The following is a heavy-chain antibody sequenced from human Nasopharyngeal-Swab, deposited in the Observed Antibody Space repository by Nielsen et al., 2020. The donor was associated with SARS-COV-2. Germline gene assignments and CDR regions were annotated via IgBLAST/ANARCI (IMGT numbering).Heavy chain of an antibody. D-gene: IGHD5-24*01. J-gene: IGHJ4*02. V-gene: IGHV3-49*02. CDR2: IRSKAYGGTT. CDR3: TSGRDGYKNQIDY. Sequence: GKGLEWVGFIRSKAYGGTTEYAASVKGRFTISRDDSKSIAYLQMNSLKTEDTAVYYCTSGRDGYKNQIDYWGQGTLVTVSS.